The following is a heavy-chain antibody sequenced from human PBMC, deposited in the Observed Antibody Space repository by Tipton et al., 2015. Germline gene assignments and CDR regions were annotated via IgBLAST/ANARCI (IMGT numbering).Heavy chain of an antibody. Sequence: TLSLTCTVSGGSISHYYWSWIRQPPGKGLEWLGHIYYSGNTNYNPSLKSRVTMSVDTSKNQFSLKLTSVNAADTAVYYCARVGYYYGSGSYYHYYYYYGMDVWGQGTTVTVS. J-gene: IGHJ6*02. CDR3: ARVGYYYGSGSYYHYYYYYGMDV. CDR2: IYYSGNT. V-gene: IGHV4-59*01. CDR1: GGSISHYY. D-gene: IGHD3-10*01.